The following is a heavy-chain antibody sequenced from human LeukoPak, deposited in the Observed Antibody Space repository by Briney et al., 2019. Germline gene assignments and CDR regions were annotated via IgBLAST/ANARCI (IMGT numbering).Heavy chain of an antibody. CDR3: ARAICSGGSCAIDY. CDR1: GFTVSSNY. D-gene: IGHD2-15*01. V-gene: IGHV3-53*01. J-gene: IGHJ4*02. Sequence: PGGSLRLSCAASGFTVSSNYMSWVRQAPGKGLEWVSVIYSGGSTYYADSVKGRFTISRDNSKNTLYFQMNSLRAEDTAVYYCARAICSGGSCAIDYWGQGTLVTVSS. CDR2: IYSGGST.